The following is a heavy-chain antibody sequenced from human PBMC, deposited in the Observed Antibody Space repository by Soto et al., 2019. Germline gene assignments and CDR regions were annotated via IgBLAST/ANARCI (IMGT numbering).Heavy chain of an antibody. V-gene: IGHV1-58*01. J-gene: IGHJ4*02. Sequence: ASVKVSCKASGFTFTSSAVQWGRPARGQRLEWIGWIVVGSGNTNYAQKFQERVTITRDMSTSTAYMELSSLRSEDTAVYYCAADHYYDSSGYPPPYYWGQGTLVTVSS. CDR3: AADHYYDSSGYPPPYY. CDR1: GFTFTSSA. CDR2: IVVGSGNT. D-gene: IGHD3-22*01.